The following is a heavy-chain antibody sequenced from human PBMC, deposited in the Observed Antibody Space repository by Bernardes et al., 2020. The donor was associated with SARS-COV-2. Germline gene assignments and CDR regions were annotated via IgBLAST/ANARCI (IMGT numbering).Heavy chain of an antibody. D-gene: IGHD2-21*02. CDR1: GFNFKYNG. CDR3: ANRGAYCSGHCYSEYMQE. V-gene: IGHV3-30*18. J-gene: IGHJ4*02. Sequence: GGSLRLSCVASGFNFKYNGMHWVRQAPGKGLEWVAVLSYDGYNIFYGDSATGRFTISRDNTKNTLYLQMNSLGADDPAVYYCANRGAYCSGHCYSEYMQEWGQGTLVTVTS. CDR2: LSYDGYNI.